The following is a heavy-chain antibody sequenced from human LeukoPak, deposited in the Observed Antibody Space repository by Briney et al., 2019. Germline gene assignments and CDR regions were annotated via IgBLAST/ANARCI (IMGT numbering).Heavy chain of an antibody. D-gene: IGHD3-22*01. J-gene: IGHJ4*02. CDR3: AKVPGGMIVVVDAYFDY. V-gene: IGHV4-39*07. CDR1: GGSISSSSYY. CDR2: IYYSGST. Sequence: PSETLSLTCTVSGGSISSSSYYWGWIRQPPGKGLEWIGSIYYSGSTYYNPSLKSRVTISVDRSKNQFSLKLSSVTAADTAVYYCAKVPGGMIVVVDAYFDYWGQGTLVTVSS.